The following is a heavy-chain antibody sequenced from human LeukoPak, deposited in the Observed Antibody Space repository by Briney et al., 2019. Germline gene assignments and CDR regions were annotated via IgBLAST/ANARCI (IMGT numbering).Heavy chain of an antibody. CDR1: DFTFNMYW. J-gene: IGHJ4*02. D-gene: IGHD2-15*01. Sequence: GGSLRLSCTASDFTFNMYWMTWVRQAPGKGLQWVANIKEDGSEKYYADSVKGRFTISRDNAKNSVYLQMNSLRVEDTAVYHCATDRGWFVLDYWGQGSLVTVSS. CDR2: IKEDGSEK. V-gene: IGHV3-7*01. CDR3: ATDRGWFVLDY.